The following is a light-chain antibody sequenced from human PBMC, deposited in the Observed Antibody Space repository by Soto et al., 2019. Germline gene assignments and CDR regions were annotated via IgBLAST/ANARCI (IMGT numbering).Light chain of an antibody. Sequence: EIVLTQSPATLSLSPGERATLSCRASQSVSSYLAWYQQKPGQAPRLLIYDASNRATGVPARFSGRGFGTDLKLAISSLGPEECGVYEGHHRSLWRLAFHGRTKAEL. CDR3: HHRSLWRLA. CDR1: QSVSSY. V-gene: IGKV3-11*01. J-gene: IGKJ4*01. CDR2: DAS.